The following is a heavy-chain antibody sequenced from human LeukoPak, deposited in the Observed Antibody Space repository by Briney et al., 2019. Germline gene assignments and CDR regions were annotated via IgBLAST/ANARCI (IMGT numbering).Heavy chain of an antibody. J-gene: IGHJ5*02. V-gene: IGHV1-69*13. CDR3: ARNEYSGSYYWFDP. Sequence: ASVKVSCKASGGTFSSYAISWVRQAPGQGLEWMGGIIPIFGTANYAQEFQGRVTITADESTSTAYMELSSLRSEDTAVYYCARNEYSGSYYWFDPWGQGTLVTVSS. CDR2: IIPIFGTA. CDR1: GGTFSSYA. D-gene: IGHD1-26*01.